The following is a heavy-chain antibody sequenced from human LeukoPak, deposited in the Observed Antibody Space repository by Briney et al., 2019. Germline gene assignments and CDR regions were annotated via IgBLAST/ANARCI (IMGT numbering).Heavy chain of an antibody. CDR2: IYYSGST. Sequence: SETLSLTCAVYGGSFSGYYWSWIRQHPGKGPEWIGYIYYSGSTYYNPSLKSRVTISVDTSKNQFSLKLSSVTAADTAVYYCARGRPSRSQFDPWGQGTLVTVSS. CDR3: ARGRPSRSQFDP. CDR1: GGSFSGYY. J-gene: IGHJ5*02. V-gene: IGHV4-31*11. D-gene: IGHD6-6*01.